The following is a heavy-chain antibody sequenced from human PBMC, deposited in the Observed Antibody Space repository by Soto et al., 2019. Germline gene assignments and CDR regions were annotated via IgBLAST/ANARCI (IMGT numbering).Heavy chain of an antibody. Sequence: EVQLLESGGGLVQPGESLRLSCAASGFNFRSFAMNWVRQAPGKGLEWVSTISGGAATTYADSVKGRLTISRDNSKNTVSLQMNSLTAEDTAVYYCAKGSHIAARPFFSDSWGRGTLVTVSS. CDR3: AKGSHIAARPFFSDS. CDR1: GFNFRSFA. J-gene: IGHJ4*02. V-gene: IGHV3-23*01. D-gene: IGHD6-6*01. CDR2: ISGGAAT.